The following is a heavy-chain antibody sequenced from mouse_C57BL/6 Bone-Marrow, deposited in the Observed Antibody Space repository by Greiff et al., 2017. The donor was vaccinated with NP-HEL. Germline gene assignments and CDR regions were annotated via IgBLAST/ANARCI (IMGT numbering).Heavy chain of an antibody. D-gene: IGHD2-4*01. Sequence: EVKVVESGGDLVKPGGSLKLSCAASGFTFSSYGMSWVRQTPDKRLEWVATLSSGGSYTYYPYSVKGRFTISRDNAKNTLYLQMSSRTSEDTAMYYCARLYYDYVFAYWGQGTLVTVSA. J-gene: IGHJ3*01. CDR1: GFTFSSYG. CDR2: LSSGGSYT. V-gene: IGHV5-6*01. CDR3: ARLYYDYVFAY.